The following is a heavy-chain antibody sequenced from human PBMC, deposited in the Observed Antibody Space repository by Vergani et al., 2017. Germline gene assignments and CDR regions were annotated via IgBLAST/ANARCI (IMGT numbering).Heavy chain of an antibody. D-gene: IGHD5-24*01. CDR3: AREPNVEMATTSYFDY. CDR1: GGTFSSYA. J-gene: IGHJ4*02. Sequence: QVQLVQSGAEVKKPGSSVKVSCKASGGTFSSYAISWVRQAPGQGLEWMGGITTIFGTATYAQKFQGRVTITADESTSTAYMELSSLRSEDTAVYYCAREPNVEMATTSYFDYWGQGTLVTVSS. CDR2: ITTIFGTA. V-gene: IGHV1-69*12.